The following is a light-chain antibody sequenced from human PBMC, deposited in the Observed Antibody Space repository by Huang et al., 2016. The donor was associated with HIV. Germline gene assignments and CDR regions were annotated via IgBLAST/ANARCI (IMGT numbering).Light chain of an antibody. CDR1: HNINTY. Sequence: DIQVTQSPSSLSASVGDRVTITCRASHNINTYLNWYQHKPGKAPKLLIYAASNLQSGVPSRFSGDGSGTDFTLTIRCLERDDFATYFCQQSYNSPFTFGPGTKVHI. J-gene: IGKJ3*01. V-gene: IGKV1-39*01. CDR3: QQSYNSPFT. CDR2: AAS.